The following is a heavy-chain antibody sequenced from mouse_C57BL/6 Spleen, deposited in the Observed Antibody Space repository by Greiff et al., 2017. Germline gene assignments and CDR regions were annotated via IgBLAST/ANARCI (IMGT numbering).Heavy chain of an antibody. Sequence: QVQLKESGPGLVQPSQSLSITCTVSGFSLTSYGVHWVRQSPGKGLEWLGVIWSGGSTDYNAAFISRRSISKDNSKSQVFFKMNSLQADDTAIYYCARFYGGMDYWGQGTSVTVSS. CDR2: IWSGGST. V-gene: IGHV2-2*01. J-gene: IGHJ4*01. CDR3: ARFYGGMDY. CDR1: GFSLTSYG. D-gene: IGHD1-1*01.